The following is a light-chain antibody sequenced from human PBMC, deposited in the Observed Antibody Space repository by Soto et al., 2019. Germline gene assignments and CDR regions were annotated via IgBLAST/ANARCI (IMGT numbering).Light chain of an antibody. CDR3: GSYTGSSPPYV. CDR1: SSDLGGYNY. Sequence: QSVLTQPASVSGSPGQSITISSAGTSSDLGGYNYVSWYQQRPDKAPKLMIYDVSNRPSGISNRFSGSKSGNTASLTISGLQAEDEADYYCGSYTGSSPPYVFGTGTKLTVL. V-gene: IGLV2-14*03. CDR2: DVS. J-gene: IGLJ1*01.